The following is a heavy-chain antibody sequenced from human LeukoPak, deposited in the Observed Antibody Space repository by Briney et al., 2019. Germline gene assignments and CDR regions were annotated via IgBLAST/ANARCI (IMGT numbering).Heavy chain of an antibody. CDR3: ARSTTGDSSSWYAPFYYYYGMDV. Sequence: SETLSLTCAVYGGSFSGYYWSWIRQPPGKGLEWIGKINHSGSTNYNPSLKSRVTISVDTSKNQFSLKLSSVTAADTAVYYCARSTTGDSSSWYAPFYYYYGMDVWGQGTTVTVSS. CDR1: GGSFSGYY. J-gene: IGHJ6*02. CDR2: INHSGST. D-gene: IGHD6-13*01. V-gene: IGHV4-34*01.